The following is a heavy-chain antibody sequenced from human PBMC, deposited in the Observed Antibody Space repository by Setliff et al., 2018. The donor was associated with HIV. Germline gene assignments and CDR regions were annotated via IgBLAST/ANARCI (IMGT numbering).Heavy chain of an antibody. V-gene: IGHV3-53*01. D-gene: IGHD6-19*01. CDR2: MYSGGST. CDR3: ARDPPGIAVAGTDI. J-gene: IGHJ3*02. CDR1: GFTVSSNY. Sequence: PGESLRLSCAASGFTVSSNYMSWVRQAPGKGLEWVSIMYSGGSTYYADSVKGRFTISRDNSKNTLYLQMKTLRVEDTAVYYCARDPPGIAVAGTDIWGQGTMVTVSS.